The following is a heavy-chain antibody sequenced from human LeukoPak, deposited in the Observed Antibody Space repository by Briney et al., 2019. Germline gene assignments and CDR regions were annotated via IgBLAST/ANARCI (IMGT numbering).Heavy chain of an antibody. V-gene: IGHV3-33*01. CDR2: IWYDGSNK. J-gene: IGHJ6*02. Sequence: GGSLRLSRAASGFTFSSYGMHWVRQAPGKGLEWVAVIWYDGSNKYYADSVKGRFTISRDNSKNTLYLQMNSLRAEDTAVYYCARDGMVRSGRHYGMDVWGQGTTVTVSS. CDR1: GFTFSSYG. CDR3: ARDGMVRSGRHYGMDV. D-gene: IGHD6-19*01.